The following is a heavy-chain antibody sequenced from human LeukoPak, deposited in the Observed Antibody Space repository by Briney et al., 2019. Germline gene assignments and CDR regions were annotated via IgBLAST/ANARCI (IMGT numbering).Heavy chain of an antibody. CDR2: ISAYNGNT. CDR1: GYTFTSYG. J-gene: IGHJ5*02. Sequence: GESLKISCKGSGYTFTSYGISWVRQAPGQGLEWMGWISAYNGNTNYAQKLQGRVTMTTDTSTSTAYMELRSLRSDDTAVYYCARDGYPWFGETRFHHNWFDPWGQGTLVTVSS. CDR3: ARDGYPWFGETRFHHNWFDP. V-gene: IGHV1-18*01. D-gene: IGHD3-10*01.